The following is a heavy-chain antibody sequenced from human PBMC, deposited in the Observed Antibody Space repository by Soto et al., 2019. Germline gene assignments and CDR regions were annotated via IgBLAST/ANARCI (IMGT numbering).Heavy chain of an antibody. J-gene: IGHJ4*02. V-gene: IGHV1-46*01. Sequence: ASVKVSCKASGYTFTSYYMHWVRQAPGQGLEWMGIINPSGGSTSYAQKFQGRVTMTRDTSTSTVYMELSSLRSEDTAVYYCARLKLDYYDSSGSFDYWGQGTLVTVSS. CDR1: GYTFTSYY. CDR2: INPSGGST. D-gene: IGHD3-22*01. CDR3: ARLKLDYYDSSGSFDY.